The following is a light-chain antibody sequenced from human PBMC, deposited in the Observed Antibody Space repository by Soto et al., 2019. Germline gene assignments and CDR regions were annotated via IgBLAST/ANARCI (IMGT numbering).Light chain of an antibody. J-gene: IGKJ1*01. V-gene: IGKV3-15*01. Sequence: EIVMTQSPATLSVSPGETATLSCRASQSVASNLAWYQQKPGLAPRLLIYDASTRATDIPARFSGSGSGTEFTLTISRLQSEDFAFYYCQQYNNWPRTFGQGTKVEIK. CDR2: DAS. CDR3: QQYNNWPRT. CDR1: QSVASN.